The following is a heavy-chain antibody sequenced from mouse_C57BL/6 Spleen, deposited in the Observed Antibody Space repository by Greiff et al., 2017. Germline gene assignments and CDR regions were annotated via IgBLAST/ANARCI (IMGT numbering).Heavy chain of an antibody. V-gene: IGHV5-9*01. D-gene: IGHD1-1*01. J-gene: IGHJ1*03. Sequence: EVKVEESGGGLVKPGGSLKLSCAASGFTFSSYTMSWVRQTPEKRLEWVATISGGGGNTYYPDSVKGRFTISRDNAKNTLYLQMSSLRSEDTALYYCARANYYGSGYFDVWGTGTTVTVSS. CDR3: ARANYYGSGYFDV. CDR1: GFTFSSYT. CDR2: ISGGGGNT.